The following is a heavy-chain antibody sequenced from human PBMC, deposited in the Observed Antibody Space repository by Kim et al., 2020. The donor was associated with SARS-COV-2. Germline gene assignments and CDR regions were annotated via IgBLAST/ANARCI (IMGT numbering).Heavy chain of an antibody. D-gene: IGHD3-10*01. CDR2: ISAYNGNT. V-gene: IGHV1-18*01. Sequence: ASVKVSCKASGYTFTSYGISWVRQAPGQGLEWMGWISAYNGNTNYAQKLQGRVTMTTDTSTSTAYMELRSLRSDDTAVYYCARGSPQYFIGELLVYWGQGTLVTVSS. CDR3: ARGSPQYFIGELLVY. CDR1: GYTFTSYG. J-gene: IGHJ4*02.